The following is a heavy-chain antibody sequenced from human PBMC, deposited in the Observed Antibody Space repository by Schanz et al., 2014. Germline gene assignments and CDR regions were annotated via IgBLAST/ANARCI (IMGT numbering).Heavy chain of an antibody. D-gene: IGHD3-10*01. Sequence: EVQLVESGGGLVQPGGSLRLSCTASGFTFSDYWMSWVRQAPGKGLEWVSAISGSGGSTYYADSVKGRFTISRDNSKNTLYLQMNSLRAEDTAVYYCAKGRFGELSAFDIWGQGTMVTGSS. CDR2: ISGSGGST. CDR1: GFTFSDYW. J-gene: IGHJ3*02. CDR3: AKGRFGELSAFDI. V-gene: IGHV3-23*04.